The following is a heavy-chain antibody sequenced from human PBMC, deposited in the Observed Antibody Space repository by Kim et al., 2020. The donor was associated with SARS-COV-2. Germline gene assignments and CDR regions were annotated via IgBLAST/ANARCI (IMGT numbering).Heavy chain of an antibody. V-gene: IGHV5-51*01. D-gene: IGHD3-22*01. Sequence: GESLKISCKGSGYSFTSYWIGWVRQMPGKGLEWMGIIYPGDSDTRYSPSFQGQVTISADKSISTAYLQWSSLKASDTAMYYCARQVTYYDSSGYYRDYWGQGTLVTVSS. CDR2: IYPGDSDT. CDR3: ARQVTYYDSSGYYRDY. CDR1: GYSFTSYW. J-gene: IGHJ4*02.